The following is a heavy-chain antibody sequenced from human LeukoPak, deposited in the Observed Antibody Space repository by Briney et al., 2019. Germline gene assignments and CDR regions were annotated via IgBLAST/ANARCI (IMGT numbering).Heavy chain of an antibody. V-gene: IGHV4-4*07. CDR3: ARDERWSPWYYYMVV. Sequence: SETLSLTCTVSGGSISSYYWSWIRQPAGKGLEWIGRIYTSGSTNYNPSLKSRVTMSVDTSKNQFSLKLSSVTAADTAVYYCARDERWSPWYYYMVVWGKGTTVTGSS. CDR1: GGSISSYY. D-gene: IGHD4-23*01. CDR2: IYTSGST. J-gene: IGHJ6*03.